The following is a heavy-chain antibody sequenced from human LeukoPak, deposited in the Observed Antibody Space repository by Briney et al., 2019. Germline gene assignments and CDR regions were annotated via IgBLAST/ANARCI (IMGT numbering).Heavy chain of an antibody. CDR3: ARDPRFGIVGYFDY. Sequence: ASVKVSCKASGYTFTRYGMSWVRQAPGQGLEWMGWISAYNGNTNYAQKLQGRVTMTTDTSTSTAYMELRSLRSDDTAVYYCARDPRFGIVGYFDYWGQGTLVTVSS. D-gene: IGHD1-26*01. CDR2: ISAYNGNT. V-gene: IGHV1-18*01. CDR1: GYTFTRYG. J-gene: IGHJ4*02.